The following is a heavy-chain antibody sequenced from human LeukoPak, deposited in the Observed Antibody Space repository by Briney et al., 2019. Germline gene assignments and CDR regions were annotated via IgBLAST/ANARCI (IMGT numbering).Heavy chain of an antibody. V-gene: IGHV3-21*01. CDR2: ISSSSSYI. J-gene: IGHJ4*02. CDR1: GFTFSSYS. Sequence: SGGSLRLSCAASGFTFSSYSMNWVRQAPGKGLEWVSSISSSSSYIYYADSVKGRFTISRDNSKNTLYLQMNSLQTEDTAVYYCAKDRGDYPPYFDYWGQGTLVTVSS. D-gene: IGHD2-21*02. CDR3: AKDRGDYPPYFDY.